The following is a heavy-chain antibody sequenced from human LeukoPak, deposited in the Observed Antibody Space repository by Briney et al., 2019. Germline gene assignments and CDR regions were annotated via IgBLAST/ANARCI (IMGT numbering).Heavy chain of an antibody. V-gene: IGHV1-69*04. D-gene: IGHD2-2*02. CDR1: GGTFSSYA. Sequence: SVKVSCKASGGTFSSYAISWVRQAPGQRLEWMGRIIPILGIANYAQKFQGRVTITADKSTSTAYMELSSLRSEDTAVYYCAGDIIVVVPAAIRENWFDPWGQGTLVTVSS. J-gene: IGHJ5*02. CDR2: IIPILGIA. CDR3: AGDIIVVVPAAIRENWFDP.